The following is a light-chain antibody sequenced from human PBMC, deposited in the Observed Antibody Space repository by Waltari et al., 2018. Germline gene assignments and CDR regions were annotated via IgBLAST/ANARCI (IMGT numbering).Light chain of an antibody. J-gene: IGKJ1*01. CDR2: DAS. Sequence: EIVLTQSPATLSLSPGDRATLSCRASQNIINFLAWYQQKPGQAPRLLIFDASKRATGIPARFSGSGSGTDFTRTISSLEPEDFAVYYCHQRRNWPGTFGQGTKVEIK. CDR3: HQRRNWPGT. CDR1: QNIINF. V-gene: IGKV3-11*01.